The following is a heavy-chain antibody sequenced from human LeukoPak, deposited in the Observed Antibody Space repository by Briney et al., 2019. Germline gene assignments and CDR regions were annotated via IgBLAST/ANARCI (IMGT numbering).Heavy chain of an antibody. V-gene: IGHV4-39*01. J-gene: IGHJ4*02. Sequence: SETLSLTCTVSGGSISSYYWSWIRQPPGKGLEWIGSIFYSGSTYYNLSLKSRVTISVDTSKNQFSLKLTSVTAADTAVYYCARRDYYDSSGFDYWGQGTLVTVSS. D-gene: IGHD3-22*01. CDR3: ARRDYYDSSGFDY. CDR2: IFYSGST. CDR1: GGSISSYY.